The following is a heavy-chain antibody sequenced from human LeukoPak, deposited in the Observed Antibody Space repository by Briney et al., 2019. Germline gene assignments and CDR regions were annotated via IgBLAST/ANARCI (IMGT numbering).Heavy chain of an antibody. CDR3: ARALRYYYDSSGYYAG. Sequence: SVKVSCKASGGTFSSYAISWVRQAPGQGLEWMGGIIPIFGTANYAQRFQGRVTITADKSTSTAYMELSSLRSEDTAVYYCARALRYYYDSSGYYAGGGQGTLVTVSS. CDR1: GGTFSSYA. D-gene: IGHD3-22*01. CDR2: IIPIFGTA. J-gene: IGHJ4*02. V-gene: IGHV1-69*06.